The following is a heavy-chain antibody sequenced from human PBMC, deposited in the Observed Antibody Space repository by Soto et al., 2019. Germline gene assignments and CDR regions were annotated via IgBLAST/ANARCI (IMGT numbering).Heavy chain of an antibody. D-gene: IGHD4-17*01. CDR1: GFIFSNNW. V-gene: IGHV3-74*01. CDR2: MNSDGTSI. Sequence: EVQLVESRGGLVQPGGSLRLSCAASGFIFSNNWMYWVRQAPGKGLVWVSRMNSDGTSITYADSVKGRFTISRDNAKNTLYLQMNSLRVEDTAVYYCATSTVHNYWGQGTLVTVSS. J-gene: IGHJ4*02. CDR3: ATSTVHNY.